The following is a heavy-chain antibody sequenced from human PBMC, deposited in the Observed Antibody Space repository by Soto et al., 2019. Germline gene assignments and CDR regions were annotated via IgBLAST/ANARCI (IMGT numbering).Heavy chain of an antibody. D-gene: IGHD1-26*01. J-gene: IGHJ6*02. V-gene: IGHV3-30-3*01. CDR3: ARVGSYGGSPYYNYGSDL. CDR1: GFVFLNYA. Sequence: GGSLRLSCTASGFVFLNYAFHWVRQAPGKGLEWVAVISYDGSDLFHADSVKGRFTISRDNSRDTLYLQMSSLRTDDTAVYYCARVGSYGGSPYYNYGSDLWGQGTTVTVSS. CDR2: ISYDGSDL.